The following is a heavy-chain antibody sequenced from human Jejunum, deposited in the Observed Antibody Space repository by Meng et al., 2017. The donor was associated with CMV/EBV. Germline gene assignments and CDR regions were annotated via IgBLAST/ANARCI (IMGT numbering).Heavy chain of an antibody. CDR1: GCTFSGSA. CDR3: TRHSPVPASYWDAFDI. J-gene: IGHJ3*02. V-gene: IGHV3-73*02. D-gene: IGHD2-15*01. CDR2: VRTKANNYAT. Sequence: EVQLVESGGGLAQPGGALTLPCVSSGCTFSGSAMHWVRQASGKGLEWVGRVRTKANNYATAYAASVKGRFTISRDDSENTAYLQMNSLKSEDTALYYCTRHSPVPASYWDAFDIWGQGTMVTVSS.